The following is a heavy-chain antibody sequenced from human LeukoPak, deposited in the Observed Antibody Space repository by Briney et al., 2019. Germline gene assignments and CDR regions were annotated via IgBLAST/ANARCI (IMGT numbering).Heavy chain of an antibody. V-gene: IGHV1-46*01. CDR3: ARDQEGFDY. J-gene: IGHJ4*02. CDR1: GYSFGSNY. CDR2: IYPRDGST. Sequence: ASVKICCKASGYSFGSNYIHWLRQAPGQGLEWMGMIYPRDGSTSYAQKFQGRVTVTRDTSTSTVHMELSGLRSEDTAVYYCARDQEGFDYWGQGTLVTVSS.